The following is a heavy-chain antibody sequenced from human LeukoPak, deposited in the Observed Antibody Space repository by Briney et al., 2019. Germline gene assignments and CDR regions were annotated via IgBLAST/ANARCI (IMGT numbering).Heavy chain of an antibody. J-gene: IGHJ4*02. CDR1: GYTFTDYF. V-gene: IGHV1-2*02. Sequence: ASVKVSCKASGYTFTDYFLHWVRQAPGQGLEWMGWINPNSGGTIYAQKFQARVTMTTDTSISTAYVELSRLTSEDPAVYYCAKGVPLGGAVAGRFGSWGQGALVTVSS. CDR2: INPNSGGT. CDR3: AKGVPLGGAVAGRFGS. D-gene: IGHD6-19*01.